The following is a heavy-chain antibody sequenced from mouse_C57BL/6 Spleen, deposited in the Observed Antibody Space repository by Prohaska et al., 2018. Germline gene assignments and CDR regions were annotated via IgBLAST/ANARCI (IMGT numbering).Heavy chain of an antibody. V-gene: IGHV1-52*01. CDR1: GYTFTSYW. Sequence: QVQLQQPGAELVRPGSSVKLSCKASGYTFTSYWMHWVKQRPIQGLEWIGNIDPSDSETHYNQKFKDKATLTVDKSSSTAYMQLSSLTSEDSAVYYCARAYYSNQNYAMDYWGQGTSVTVSS. J-gene: IGHJ4*01. CDR3: ARAYYSNQNYAMDY. CDR2: IDPSDSET. D-gene: IGHD2-5*01.